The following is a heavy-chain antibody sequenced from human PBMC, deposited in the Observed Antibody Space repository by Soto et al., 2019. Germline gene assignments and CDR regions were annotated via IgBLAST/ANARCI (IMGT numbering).Heavy chain of an antibody. J-gene: IGHJ6*02. V-gene: IGHV1-2*04. D-gene: IGHD6-19*01. CDR1: GYTFTGYY. Sequence: ASVKVSCKASGYTFTGYYMHWVRQAPGQGLEWMGWINPNSGGTNYAQKFQGWVTMTRDTSISTAYMELSRLRSDDTAVYYCARDPKYSSGFGYYRMDVWGQGTTVTVSS. CDR2: INPNSGGT. CDR3: ARDPKYSSGFGYYRMDV.